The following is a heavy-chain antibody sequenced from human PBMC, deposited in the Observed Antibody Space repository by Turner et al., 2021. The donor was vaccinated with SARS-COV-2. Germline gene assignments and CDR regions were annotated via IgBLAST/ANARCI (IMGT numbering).Heavy chain of an antibody. V-gene: IGHV3-30-3*01. CDR1: GFTFSSYA. CDR3: ARGFSGNYYYFDY. Sequence: QVQLVASGGGVVQPGRSLRLSCAASGFTFSSYAMHWVRQAPGKGLGWVAVISYDGSNKYYADSVKGRFTISRDNSKNTLYLQMNSLRAEDTAVYYCARGFSGNYYYFDYWGQGTLVTVSS. CDR2: ISYDGSNK. D-gene: IGHD1-26*01. J-gene: IGHJ4*02.